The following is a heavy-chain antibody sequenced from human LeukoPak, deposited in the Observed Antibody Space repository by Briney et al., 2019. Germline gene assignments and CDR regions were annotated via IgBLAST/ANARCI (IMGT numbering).Heavy chain of an antibody. J-gene: IGHJ4*02. D-gene: IGHD2-15*01. V-gene: IGHV1-8*01. CDR3: ARGTLGYRSGGSCLPH. Sequence: ASVKVSCKASGYTFTSYDINWVRQATGQGLEWMGWMNPNSGNTGYAQKFQGRVTMTRNTSTSTAYMELSSLRSEDTAVYYCARGTLGYRSGGSCLPHWGQGTLVTVSS. CDR1: GYTFTSYD. CDR2: MNPNSGNT.